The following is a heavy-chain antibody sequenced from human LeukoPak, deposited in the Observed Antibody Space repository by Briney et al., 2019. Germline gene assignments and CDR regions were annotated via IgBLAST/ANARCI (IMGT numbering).Heavy chain of an antibody. CDR2: IYYTGST. CDR1: GGSITSHY. CDR3: ATDRERAFDI. Sequence: SETLSLTCIVSGGSITSHYWSWIRQPPGKGLEWIGCIYYTGSTNYNSSLKSRVTISVDTSKNRFSLKLSSVTAADTAVHYCATDRERAFDIWGQGTMVTVSS. J-gene: IGHJ3*02. V-gene: IGHV4-59*11. D-gene: IGHD1-1*01.